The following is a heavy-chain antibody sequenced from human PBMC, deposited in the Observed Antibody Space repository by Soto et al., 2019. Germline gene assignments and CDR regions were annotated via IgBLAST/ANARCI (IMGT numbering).Heavy chain of an antibody. J-gene: IGHJ4*02. V-gene: IGHV3-30*18. D-gene: IGHD1-1*01. CDR3: TKEYIVGTTWGYFES. Sequence: QVQLVQSGXXXVQPGRSLRLSCVASGFIFSTYGMHWVRQVPGKGXXXVAPISYDGSKEYYADSVKGRFTISRDNAKNTLDLQMNGLKTEDTALYYCTKEYIVGTTWGYFESWGQGALVIVSS. CDR1: GFIFSTYG. CDR2: ISYDGSKE.